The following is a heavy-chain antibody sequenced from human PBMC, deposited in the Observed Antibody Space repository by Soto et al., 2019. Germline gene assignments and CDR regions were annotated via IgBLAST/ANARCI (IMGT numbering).Heavy chain of an antibody. CDR3: ARDVSVAGPAYYFHYGMDV. Sequence: QVQLVESGGGVVQPGGSLGLSRAASGFTFSKYAIHWVRQAPGKGLEWVAVISFDGSNKYYADSVKGRFTISRDNSKKTLSLQMNSLGAEDTGVYYCARDVSVAGPAYYFHYGMDVWGQGTTVTVSS. CDR2: ISFDGSNK. V-gene: IGHV3-30-3*01. CDR1: GFTFSKYA. J-gene: IGHJ6*02. D-gene: IGHD6-19*01.